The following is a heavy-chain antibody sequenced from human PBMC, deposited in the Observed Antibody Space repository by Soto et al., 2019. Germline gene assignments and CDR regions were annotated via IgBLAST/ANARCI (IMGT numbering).Heavy chain of an antibody. V-gene: IGHV4-38-2*02. CDR1: GFAISRGYY. Sequence: SETLSLTCIVAGFAISRGYYWSWVRQPPGKGLEWIGSIYPSVSSYHNPSLETRVRLSIDTSKTQFTLNLTSVTAADTALYYCAREKVGTTFFDNWGPGIQVTVSS. CDR3: AREKVGTTFFDN. D-gene: IGHD1-1*01. CDR2: IYPSVSS. J-gene: IGHJ4*02.